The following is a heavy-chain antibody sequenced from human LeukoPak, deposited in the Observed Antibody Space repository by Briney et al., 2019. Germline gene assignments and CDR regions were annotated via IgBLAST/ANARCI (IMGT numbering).Heavy chain of an antibody. CDR2: IKQDGSEK. CDR1: GFTFSNYW. V-gene: IGHV3-7*03. J-gene: IGHJ4*02. CDR3: ARGWLAETTVVTPYNY. Sequence: GGSLRLSCAASGFTFSNYWMSWVRQAPGKGLEWVANIKQDGSEKYYVDSVKGRFTISRDNAKNSLYLQMSSLRAEDTAVYYCARGWLAETTVVTPYNYWGQGTVVTVSS. D-gene: IGHD4-23*01.